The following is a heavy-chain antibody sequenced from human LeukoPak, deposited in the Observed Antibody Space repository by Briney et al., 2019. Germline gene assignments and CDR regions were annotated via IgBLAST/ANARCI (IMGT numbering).Heavy chain of an antibody. CDR3: ARGQSLTFDY. Sequence: GGSLRLSCAASGFTFSSYAMHWVRQAPGKGLEWVAVISYDGSNKYYADSVKGRFTISRDNSKNTLYLQMNSLRAEDTAVYYCARGQSLTFDYWGQGTLVTVSS. D-gene: IGHD4/OR15-4a*01. CDR1: GFTFSSYA. J-gene: IGHJ4*02. V-gene: IGHV3-30-3*01. CDR2: ISYDGSNK.